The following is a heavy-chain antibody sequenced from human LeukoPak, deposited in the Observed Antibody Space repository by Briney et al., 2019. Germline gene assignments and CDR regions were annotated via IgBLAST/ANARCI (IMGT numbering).Heavy chain of an antibody. CDR2: ISASSNFI. Sequence: GGSLRLSCAAPGFTFSTHSMYWVRQAPGKGLEWVSSISASSNFIHYAESVRGRFTISRDNAENSLYLQMNSLGAQDTAVYYCARPATGYCSSAGCHWDSWGQGTLVTVSS. CDR3: ARPATGYCSSAGCHWDS. CDR1: GFTFSTHS. J-gene: IGHJ4*02. V-gene: IGHV3-21*01. D-gene: IGHD2-2*01.